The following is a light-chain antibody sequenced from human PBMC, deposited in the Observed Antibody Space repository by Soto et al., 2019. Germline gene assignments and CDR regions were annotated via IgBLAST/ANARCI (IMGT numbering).Light chain of an antibody. CDR1: QSISTY. CDR3: QQRSKT. J-gene: IGKJ3*01. Sequence: DIQMTQSPSSLSASVGDRVSITCRASQSISTYLNWYQQKPGKVPRLLIYAASSLQSGVPSRFSGSGSGTDFTLTISSLQPEDFAVYYCQQRSKTFGPGTKVDIK. CDR2: AAS. V-gene: IGKV1-39*01.